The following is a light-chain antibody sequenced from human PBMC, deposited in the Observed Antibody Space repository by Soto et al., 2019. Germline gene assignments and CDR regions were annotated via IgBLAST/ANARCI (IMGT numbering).Light chain of an antibody. V-gene: IGKV3-11*01. CDR3: QQRTNWPPLT. Sequence: EIVLTQSPATLSLSPGERATLSCRASQSVGTYLAWYQQKPGQAPRLLIYDASNRATGIPARFSGSGSGTDFTLTISGLEPEDFAVYYCQQRTNWPPLTFGGWTKVEIK. CDR2: DAS. J-gene: IGKJ4*01. CDR1: QSVGTY.